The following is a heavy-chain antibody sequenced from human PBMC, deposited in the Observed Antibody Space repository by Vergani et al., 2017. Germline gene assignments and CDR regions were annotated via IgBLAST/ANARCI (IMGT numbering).Heavy chain of an antibody. Sequence: EVQLVESGGGLVKRGGSLRLSCGASGFPFSSYAMTLVRLAPGKGLHWVSAISGSGGNTFDTDSVKGRFTISRDNSKDTLYLQMNSLRVEDTAIYYCAKARDPNCKGGNCYSYYYGLDLWGQGTTVTVSS. CDR3: AKARDPNCKGGNCYSYYYGLDL. CDR1: GFPFSSYA. CDR2: ISGSGGNT. J-gene: IGHJ6*02. D-gene: IGHD2-21*01. V-gene: IGHV3-23*04.